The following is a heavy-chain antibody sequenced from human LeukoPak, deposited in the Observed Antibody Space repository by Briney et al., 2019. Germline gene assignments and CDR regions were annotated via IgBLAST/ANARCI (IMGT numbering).Heavy chain of an antibody. V-gene: IGHV4-39*07. Sequence: SETLSLTCTVSGGSISSSSYYWGWIRQPPGKGLEWIGSIYYSGSTYYNPSLKSRVTISVDTSKNQFSLKLSSVTAADTAVYYCARGTEDIVATAYYFDYWGQGTLVTVSS. CDR3: ARGTEDIVATAYYFDY. CDR2: IYYSGST. D-gene: IGHD5-12*01. CDR1: GGSISSSSYY. J-gene: IGHJ4*02.